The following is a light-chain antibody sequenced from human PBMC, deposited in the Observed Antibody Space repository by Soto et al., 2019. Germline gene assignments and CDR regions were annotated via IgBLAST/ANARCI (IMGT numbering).Light chain of an antibody. J-gene: IGKJ5*01. Sequence: EIVLTQSPATLSLSPGERATLSCRASQSVSSYLAWYQQKPGQAPRLLIYDASNRSPGIPARFSGSGSGTEFPLTISSLEPEDFEVYYCQQRSNWPPRITFGQGTRLEIK. CDR1: QSVSSY. CDR2: DAS. CDR3: QQRSNWPPRIT. V-gene: IGKV3-11*01.